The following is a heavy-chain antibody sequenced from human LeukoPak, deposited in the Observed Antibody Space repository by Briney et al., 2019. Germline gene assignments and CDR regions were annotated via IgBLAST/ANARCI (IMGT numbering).Heavy chain of an antibody. V-gene: IGHV1-69*01. Sequence: APVKVSCKTSGGTFRYYAIGWVRQAPGHGLEWMGGLIPMFGTTNYAQQFQGRVTITADESTSTAYMELSSLRSEDTAVYYCARVFGITGTTLDDWGQGTLVTVSS. D-gene: IGHD1-7*01. CDR1: GGTFRYYA. J-gene: IGHJ4*02. CDR3: ARVFGITGTTLDD. CDR2: LIPMFGTT.